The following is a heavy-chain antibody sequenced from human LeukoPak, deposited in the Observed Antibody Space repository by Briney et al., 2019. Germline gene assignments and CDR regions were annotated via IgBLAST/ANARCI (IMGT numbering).Heavy chain of an antibody. CDR2: MYYSGST. Sequence: SETLSLTCTISGGSISSISYYWGWIRQSPGKGLEWIGCMYYSGSTNYNPSLKSRVTISGDTTKNQFSLKLSSVTAADTAVYYCAREDRYSYGYYYYYGMDVWGQGTTVTVSS. D-gene: IGHD5-18*01. J-gene: IGHJ6*02. V-gene: IGHV4-61*01. CDR1: GGSISSISYY. CDR3: AREDRYSYGYYYYYGMDV.